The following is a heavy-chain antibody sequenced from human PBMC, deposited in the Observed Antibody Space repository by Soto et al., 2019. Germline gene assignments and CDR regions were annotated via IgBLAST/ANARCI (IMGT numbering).Heavy chain of an antibody. CDR3: AADPYYYDSSGYY. J-gene: IGHJ4*02. Sequence: ASVKVSCKASGFTFTSSAVQWVRQARGQRLEWIGWTVVGSGNTNYAQKFQERVTITRDMSTSTAYMELSSLRSEDTAVYYCAADPYYYDSSGYYWGQGTLVTVSS. CDR1: GFTFTSSA. CDR2: TVVGSGNT. D-gene: IGHD3-22*01. V-gene: IGHV1-58*01.